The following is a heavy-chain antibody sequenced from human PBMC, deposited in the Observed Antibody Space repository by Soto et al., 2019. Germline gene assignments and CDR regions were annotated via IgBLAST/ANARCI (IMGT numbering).Heavy chain of an antibody. D-gene: IGHD2-15*01. CDR2: ISAYNGNT. J-gene: IGHJ4*02. Sequence: ASVKVSGKASGYTFTSYGISWVRQAPGQGLEWMGWISAYNGNTNYAQKFQGRVTMTTDTSTSTAYMELSSLRSEDTAVYYCARGYCSGGSCYSVDYWGQGTLVTVSS. CDR1: GYTFTSYG. V-gene: IGHV1-18*01. CDR3: ARGYCSGGSCYSVDY.